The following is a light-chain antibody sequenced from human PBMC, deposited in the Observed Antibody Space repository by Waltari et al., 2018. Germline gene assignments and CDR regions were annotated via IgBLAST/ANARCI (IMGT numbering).Light chain of an antibody. CDR2: HAS. Sequence: EIVLTQSPATLSLSPGERATLSCRASQSVSTFLAWYQQTPGQAPRLLIYHASNRATGMPARFSGRGSGTKFTLTISSLEPEDFAVYYCQQRANWPPLSFGGGTRVEIK. CDR1: QSVSTF. CDR3: QQRANWPPLS. V-gene: IGKV3-11*01. J-gene: IGKJ4*01.